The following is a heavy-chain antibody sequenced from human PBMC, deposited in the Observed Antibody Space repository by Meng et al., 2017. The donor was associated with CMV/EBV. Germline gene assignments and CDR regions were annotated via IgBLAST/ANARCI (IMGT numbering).Heavy chain of an antibody. Sequence: SVKVSCKASGFTFTSSAVQWVRQARGQRLEWIGWIVVGSGNTNYAQKFQERVTITRDMSTSTAYMELSSLRSEDTAVYYCARARRDIVVVPAAYYFDYWGQGTLVTVSS. CDR1: GFTFTSSA. J-gene: IGHJ4*02. CDR3: ARARRDIVVVPAAYYFDY. D-gene: IGHD2-2*01. V-gene: IGHV1-58*01. CDR2: IVVGSGNT.